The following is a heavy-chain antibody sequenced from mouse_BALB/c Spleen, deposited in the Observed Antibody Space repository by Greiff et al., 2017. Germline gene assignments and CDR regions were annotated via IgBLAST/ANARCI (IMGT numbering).Heavy chain of an antibody. J-gene: IGHJ3*01. CDR1: GFNIKDYY. D-gene: IGHD1-1*01. Sequence: VHVKQSGAELVRSGASVKLSCTASGFNIKDYYMHWVKQRPEQGLEWIGWIDPENGDTEYAPKFQGKATMTADTSSNTAYLQLSSLTSEDTAVYYCNAYYGSSPAYWGQGTLVTVSA. CDR3: NAYYGSSPAY. CDR2: IDPENGDT. V-gene: IGHV14-4*02.